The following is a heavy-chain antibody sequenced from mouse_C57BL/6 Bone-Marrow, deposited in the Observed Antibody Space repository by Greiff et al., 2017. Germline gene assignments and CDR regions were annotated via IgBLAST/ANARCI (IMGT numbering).Heavy chain of an antibody. Sequence: VQLQQPGAELVKPGASVKLSCKASGYTFTSYWMHWVKQRPGRGLEWIGRLDPNSGGTKYTEKFKSKAKLTLNKPSSTAYMQISSLTSEDSAVYYCAGYGSSYWGQGTTLTVSS. CDR3: AGYGSSY. CDR1: GYTFTSYW. D-gene: IGHD1-1*01. V-gene: IGHV1-72*01. J-gene: IGHJ2*01. CDR2: LDPNSGGT.